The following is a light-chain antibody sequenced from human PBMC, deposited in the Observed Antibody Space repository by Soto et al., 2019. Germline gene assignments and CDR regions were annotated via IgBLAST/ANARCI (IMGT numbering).Light chain of an antibody. J-gene: IGKJ2*01. CDR3: QQRSNWPYMFT. Sequence: IVLTQSPATLSLSPGERATLSCRASRDVSIYLAWYQQKPGQAPRLLIYDASNRATGIPARFSDSGSGTDFTLTISSLEPEDFAVYYCQQRSNWPYMFTFGQGTKLELK. CDR2: DAS. CDR1: RDVSIY. V-gene: IGKV3-11*01.